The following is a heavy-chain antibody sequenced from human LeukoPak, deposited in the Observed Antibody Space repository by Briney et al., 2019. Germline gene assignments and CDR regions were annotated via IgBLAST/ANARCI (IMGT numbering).Heavy chain of an antibody. D-gene: IGHD3-9*01. Sequence: GGSLRLSCAASGFTFSSYWMSWVRQAPGKGLEWVANIKQDGSEKYYVDSVKGRFTISRDNAKNSLYLQMNSLRAEDTAVYYCARDLGAINYYFDYWGQGTLVTVSS. J-gene: IGHJ4*02. V-gene: IGHV3-7*01. CDR1: GFTFSSYW. CDR2: IKQDGSEK. CDR3: ARDLGAINYYFDY.